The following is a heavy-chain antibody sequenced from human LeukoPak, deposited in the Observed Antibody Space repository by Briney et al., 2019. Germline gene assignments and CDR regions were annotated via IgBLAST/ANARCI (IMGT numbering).Heavy chain of an antibody. V-gene: IGHV3-21*01. CDR3: ARDRGANYDYVWGSHAFDI. CDR2: ISSSSSYI. Sequence: GGSLRLSCEASGFTFSSYNINWVRQAPGKGLEWVSSISSSSSYIYYADSVNGRFTISRENAKNSLYLQMNSLRAEDTAVYYCARDRGANYDYVWGSHAFDIWGQGTMVTVSS. J-gene: IGHJ3*02. D-gene: IGHD3-16*01. CDR1: GFTFSSYN.